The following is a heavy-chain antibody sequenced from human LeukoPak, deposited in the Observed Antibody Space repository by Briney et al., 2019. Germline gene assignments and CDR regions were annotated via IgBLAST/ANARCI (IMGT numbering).Heavy chain of an antibody. CDR3: ARDGMIICSGYDGEVYFDY. D-gene: IGHD5-12*01. J-gene: IGHJ4*02. CDR1: GFTFSDYY. Sequence: PGGSLRLSCAASGFTFSDYYMSWIRQAPGKGLEWVSYISSSGSTIYYADSVKGGFTISRENAKNSLYLQMNSLRAEDTAVYYCARDGMIICSGYDGEVYFDYWGQGTLVTVSS. V-gene: IGHV3-11*01. CDR2: ISSSGSTI.